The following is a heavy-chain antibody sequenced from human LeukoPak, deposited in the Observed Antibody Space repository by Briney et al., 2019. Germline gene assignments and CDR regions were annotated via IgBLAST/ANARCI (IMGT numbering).Heavy chain of an antibody. CDR1: GFTFSDYY. V-gene: IGHV3-11*04. CDR3: ARDSVPAAIRVNWFDP. CDR2: ISSSGSTI. J-gene: IGHJ5*02. Sequence: GGSLRLSCAAYGFTFSDYYMSWIRQAPGKVLEWVSYISSSGSTIYYAESVKGRFTISRDNAKNSLYLQMNRLRAEDTAVYYCARDSVPAAIRVNWFDPWGQGTLVTVFS. D-gene: IGHD2-2*02.